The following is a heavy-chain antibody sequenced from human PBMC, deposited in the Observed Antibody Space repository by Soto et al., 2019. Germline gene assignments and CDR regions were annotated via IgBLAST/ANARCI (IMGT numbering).Heavy chain of an antibody. V-gene: IGHV3-23*01. CDR2: ISNSGGGT. CDR3: AKEDVGGYYYSGL. J-gene: IGHJ4*02. CDR1: GFTFSNYV. D-gene: IGHD1-26*01. Sequence: EVPLLESGGGLVQPGGSLRISCAASGFTFSNYVMSWVRQAPGKGLEWVSSISNSGGGTYYADSVRGRFTISRDNAKTTLYLQMNSLRAEDTAVYDCAKEDVGGYYYSGLWGRGTLVTVSS.